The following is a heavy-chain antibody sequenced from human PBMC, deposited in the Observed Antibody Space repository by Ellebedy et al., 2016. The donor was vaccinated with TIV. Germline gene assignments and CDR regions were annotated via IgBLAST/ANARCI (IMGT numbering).Heavy chain of an antibody. J-gene: IGHJ4*02. D-gene: IGHD1-7*01. CDR2: IYPGDSDT. V-gene: IGHV5-51*01. Sequence: GGSLRLXXKGSGYSFTSYWIGWVRQMPGKGLEWMGIIYPGDSDTRYSPSFQGQVTISADKSISTAYLQWSSLKASDTAMYYCARGGTTEFDYWGQGTLVTVSS. CDR1: GYSFTSYW. CDR3: ARGGTTEFDY.